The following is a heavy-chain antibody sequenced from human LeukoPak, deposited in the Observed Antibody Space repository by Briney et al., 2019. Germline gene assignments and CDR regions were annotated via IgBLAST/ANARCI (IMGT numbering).Heavy chain of an antibody. CDR2: INPNSGGT. J-gene: IGHJ4*02. CDR1: GYSFTSYA. D-gene: IGHD6-13*01. V-gene: IGHV1-2*02. Sequence: GASVKVSCKASGYSFTSYAYNWVRQAPGQGLEWMGWINPNSGGTNYAQKFQGRVTMTRDTSISTAYMELSRLRSDDTAVYYCARTDSAAGIFDYWGQGTLVTVSS. CDR3: ARTDSAAGIFDY.